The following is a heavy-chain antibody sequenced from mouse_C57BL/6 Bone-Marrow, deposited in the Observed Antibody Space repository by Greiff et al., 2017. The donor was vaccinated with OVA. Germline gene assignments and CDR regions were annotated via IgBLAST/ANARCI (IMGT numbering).Heavy chain of an antibody. D-gene: IGHD2-1*01. CDR3: TRGGIYYGNPWFAY. CDR2: IDPETGGT. J-gene: IGHJ3*01. V-gene: IGHV1-15*01. CDR1: GYTFTDYE. Sequence: VQLKESGAELVRPGASVTLSCKASGYTFTDYEMHWVKQTPVHGLEWIGAIDPETGGTAYNQKFKGKAILTADKSSSTAYMELRSLTSEDSAVYYCTRGGIYYGNPWFAYWGQGTLVTVSA.